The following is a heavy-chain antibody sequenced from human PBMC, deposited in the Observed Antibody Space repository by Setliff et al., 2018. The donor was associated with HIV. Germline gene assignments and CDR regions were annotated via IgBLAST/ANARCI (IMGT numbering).Heavy chain of an antibody. J-gene: IGHJ4*02. V-gene: IGHV1-24*01. CDR3: ATDRTQTGISLVRGRLTDPAKYPLDY. Sequence: ASVKVSCKISGYTLTEVSMHWVRQAPGKGLEWMGYFDPQDGKTIYAQKFQGRVTMTEDTSTYTAYMELSSLRSDDTAVYYCATDRTQTGISLVRGRLTDPAKYPLDYWGQGTLVTVSS. CDR2: FDPQDGKT. CDR1: GYTLTEVS. D-gene: IGHD3-10*01.